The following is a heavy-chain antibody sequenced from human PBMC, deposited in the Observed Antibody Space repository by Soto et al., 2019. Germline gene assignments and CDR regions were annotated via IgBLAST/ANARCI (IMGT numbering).Heavy chain of an antibody. CDR1: GGSISSYY. J-gene: IGHJ5*02. Sequence: SETLSLTCTVSGGSISSYYWSWIRQPPGKGLEWIGYIYYSGSTNYNPSLKSRVTISVDTSKNQFSLKLSSVTAADTAVYYCARVVLWFGVAAKSGSNWFDPWGQGTLVTVSS. V-gene: IGHV4-59*12. CDR3: ARVVLWFGVAAKSGSNWFDP. CDR2: IYYSGST. D-gene: IGHD3-10*01.